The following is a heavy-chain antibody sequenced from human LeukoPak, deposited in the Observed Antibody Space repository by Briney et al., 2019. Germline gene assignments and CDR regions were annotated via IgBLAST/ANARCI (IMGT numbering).Heavy chain of an antibody. V-gene: IGHV4-59*01. CDR2: IYYSGGT. CDR3: ASGYYFPDY. D-gene: IGHD2/OR15-2a*01. Sequence: SETLSLTCTVSGGSMSSDYWGWIRQTPGSGLEWIGYIYYSGGTYYNPSLKSRVSISIDTSKNQFSLKLDSVTSADAAVYYCASGYYFPDYWGQGALVTVSS. CDR1: GGSMSSDY. J-gene: IGHJ4*02.